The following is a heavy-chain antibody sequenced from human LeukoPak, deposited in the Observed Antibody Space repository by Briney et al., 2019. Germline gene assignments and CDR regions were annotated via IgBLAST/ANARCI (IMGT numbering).Heavy chain of an antibody. CDR3: AKDQAVAGHPLDY. CDR2: IRFDGSDK. Sequence: GGSLRLSCAASGFSFSSYGMHWVRQAPGKGLEWVAFIRFDGSDKYYADSVKGRFTISRDTSKNTLYLQMNSLRAEDTAVYYCAKDQAVAGHPLDYWGQGTLVTVSS. D-gene: IGHD6-19*01. J-gene: IGHJ4*02. CDR1: GFSFSSYG. V-gene: IGHV3-30*02.